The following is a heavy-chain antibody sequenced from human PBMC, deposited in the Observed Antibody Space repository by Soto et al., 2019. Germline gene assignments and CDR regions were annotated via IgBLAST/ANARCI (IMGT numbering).Heavy chain of an antibody. J-gene: IGHJ6*02. Sequence: SETLSLTCAVYGGSFSGYYWSWIRQPPGKGLEWIGEINHSGSTNYNPSLKSRVTISVDTSKNQFSLKLSSVTAADTAVYYCARDGYSGYDKVYYYGMDVWGQGTTVTVSS. V-gene: IGHV4-34*01. CDR3: ARDGYSGYDKVYYYGMDV. CDR1: GGSFSGYY. CDR2: INHSGST. D-gene: IGHD5-12*01.